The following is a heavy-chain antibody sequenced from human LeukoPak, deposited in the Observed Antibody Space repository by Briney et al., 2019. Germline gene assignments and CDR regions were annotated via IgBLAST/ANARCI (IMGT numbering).Heavy chain of an antibody. CDR2: IHTSGNT. CDR1: GGSFSSYY. Sequence: SETLSLTCAVYGGSFSSYYWSWIRQPAGKGLEWIGRIHTSGNTNYNPSLKSRVTMSVDTSKNQFSLKLSSVTAADTAVYYCAREGGAEYFQDWGQGTLVTVSS. J-gene: IGHJ1*01. D-gene: IGHD1-26*01. CDR3: AREGGAEYFQD. V-gene: IGHV4-59*10.